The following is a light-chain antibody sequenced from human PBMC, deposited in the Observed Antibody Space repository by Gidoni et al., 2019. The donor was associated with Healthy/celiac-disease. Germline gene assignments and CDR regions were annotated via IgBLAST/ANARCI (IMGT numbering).Light chain of an antibody. Sequence: QSVLTQPPPVSAPPGQQATISCSGSSSNIGNNYVSWYQQLPGTAPKLLIYDNNKRPSGIPDRFSGSKSGTSATLGITGLQTGDEADYYCGTWDSSLSAGVFGGGTKLTVL. CDR3: GTWDSSLSAGV. J-gene: IGLJ2*01. CDR2: DNN. V-gene: IGLV1-51*01. CDR1: SSNIGNNY.